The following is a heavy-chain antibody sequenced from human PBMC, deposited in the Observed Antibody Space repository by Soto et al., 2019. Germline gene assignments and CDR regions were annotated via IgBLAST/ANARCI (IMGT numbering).Heavy chain of an antibody. J-gene: IGHJ1*01. CDR1: GGSISSDGYY. Sequence: QVQLQESGPGLVKPSQTLSLTCTVSGGSISSDGYYWSWIRQHPGKGLEWIGYIYYSGSTYYNQSLKSRVTISVDTSKNQFSLKLSSVTAADTAVYYCARSITAAGTGYFQHWGQGTLVTVSS. CDR2: IYYSGST. V-gene: IGHV4-31*03. CDR3: ARSITAAGTGYFQH. D-gene: IGHD6-13*01.